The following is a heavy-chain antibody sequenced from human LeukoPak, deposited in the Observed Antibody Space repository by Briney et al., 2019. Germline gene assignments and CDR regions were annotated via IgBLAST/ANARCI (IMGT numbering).Heavy chain of an antibody. V-gene: IGHV3-23*01. J-gene: IGHJ4*02. CDR3: GGSGSYYNNDY. Sequence: PGGSLRLSCAASGFTLSSYAMSWVRQAPGKGLEWVSAISGSGGSTYYADSVKGRFTLSRDNSKNTLYLQMNSLRAEDTAVYYCGGSGSYYNNDYWGQGTLVTVSS. D-gene: IGHD3-10*01. CDR2: ISGSGGST. CDR1: GFTLSSYA.